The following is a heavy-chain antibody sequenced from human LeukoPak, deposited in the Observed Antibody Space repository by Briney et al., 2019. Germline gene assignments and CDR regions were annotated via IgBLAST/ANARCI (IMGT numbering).Heavy chain of an antibody. V-gene: IGHV3-30-3*01. Sequence: PGGSLRLSCAASGFTFSSYAMHWVRLAPGKGLEWVAVISYDGSNKYYADSVKGRFTISRDNSKNTLYLQMNSLRAEDTAVYYCARGSYYDSSGYPDYWGQGTLVTVSS. CDR1: GFTFSSYA. CDR2: ISYDGSNK. CDR3: ARGSYYDSSGYPDY. J-gene: IGHJ4*02. D-gene: IGHD3-22*01.